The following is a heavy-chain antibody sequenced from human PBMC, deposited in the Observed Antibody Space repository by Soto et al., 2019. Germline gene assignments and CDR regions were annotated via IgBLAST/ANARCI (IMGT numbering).Heavy chain of an antibody. V-gene: IGHV4-39*01. CDR1: GGSISSSSYY. J-gene: IGHJ4*02. D-gene: IGHD6-6*01. CDR3: ASLYAYSSSCDY. CDR2: IYYSGST. Sequence: ASETLSLTCTVSGGSISSSSYYWGWIRQPPGKGLEWIGSIYYSGSTYYNPSLKSRVTISVDTSKNQFSLKLSSVTAADTAVYYCASLYAYSSSCDYWGQGTLVTVSS.